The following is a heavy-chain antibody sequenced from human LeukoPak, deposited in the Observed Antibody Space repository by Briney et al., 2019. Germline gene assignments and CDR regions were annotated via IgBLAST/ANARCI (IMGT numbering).Heavy chain of an antibody. J-gene: IGHJ6*03. D-gene: IGHD6-13*01. Sequence: SVKVSCKASGFTFTSSAMQWVRQARGQRLEWIGWIVVGSGNTNYAQKFQERVTITRDMSTSTAYVELSSLRSEDTAVYYCAAGVAAAGTVPIYYYYMDVWGKGTTVTVSS. CDR2: IVVGSGNT. CDR3: AAGVAAAGTVPIYYYYMDV. V-gene: IGHV1-58*02. CDR1: GFTFTSSA.